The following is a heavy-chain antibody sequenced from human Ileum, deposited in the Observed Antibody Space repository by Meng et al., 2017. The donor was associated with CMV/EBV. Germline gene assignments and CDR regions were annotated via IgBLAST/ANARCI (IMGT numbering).Heavy chain of an antibody. CDR2: ISRGGNTI. CDR3: ARDGGSSAYDFRFDC. CDR1: GFTFSDYY. D-gene: IGHD5-12*01. J-gene: IGHJ4*02. Sequence: GGSLRLSCAASGFTFSDYYMNWIRQAPGKGLEWVAYISRGGNTIYYADSVKGRFTVSRDNAKNSLYLQMSSLRAEDTAVYYCARDGGSSAYDFRFDCWGQGTLVTVSS. V-gene: IGHV3-11*01.